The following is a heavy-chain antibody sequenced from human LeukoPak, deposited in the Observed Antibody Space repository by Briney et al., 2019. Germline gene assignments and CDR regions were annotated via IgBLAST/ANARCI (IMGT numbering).Heavy chain of an antibody. Sequence: SETLSLTCTVSGGSISSSSYYWGWIRQPPGKGLEWIGSIYYSGSTYYNPSLKSRVTISVGTSKNQFSLKLSSVTAADTAVYYCARYLPEGNFFDYWGQGTLVTVSS. V-gene: IGHV4-39*01. D-gene: IGHD1-7*01. CDR1: GGSISSSSYY. CDR3: ARYLPEGNFFDY. CDR2: IYYSGST. J-gene: IGHJ4*02.